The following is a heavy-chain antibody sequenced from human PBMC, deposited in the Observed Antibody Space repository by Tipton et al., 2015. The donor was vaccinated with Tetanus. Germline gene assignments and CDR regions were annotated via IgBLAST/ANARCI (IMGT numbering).Heavy chain of an antibody. CDR1: GGSTTSSTYY. CDR3: ARQSSWFDP. J-gene: IGHJ5*02. CDR2: FYSGGSI. D-gene: IGHD5/OR15-5a*01. Sequence: TLSLTCTVSGGSTTSSTYYWGWIRQPPGKGLEWIGTFYSGGSIFYNPSFKSRATISVDTPKNQISLRLTSVASADTAVYYRARQSSWFDPWGQGTLVTVSS. V-gene: IGHV4-39*01.